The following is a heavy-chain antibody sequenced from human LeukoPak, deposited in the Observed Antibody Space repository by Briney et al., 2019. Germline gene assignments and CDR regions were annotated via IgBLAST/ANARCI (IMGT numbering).Heavy chain of an antibody. CDR2: ISGSGGGT. J-gene: IGHJ4*02. V-gene: IGHV3-23*01. CDR1: GFTFSSYA. D-gene: IGHD3-16*01. Sequence: GGSLRLSCAASGFTFSSYAMSWVRQAPGKGLEWVSAISGSGGGTYYADSVKGRFTISRDNSKNTLYLQMNSLRAEDTAVYYCAKDKVPRQDTLFDYWGQGTLVTVSS. CDR3: AKDKVPRQDTLFDY.